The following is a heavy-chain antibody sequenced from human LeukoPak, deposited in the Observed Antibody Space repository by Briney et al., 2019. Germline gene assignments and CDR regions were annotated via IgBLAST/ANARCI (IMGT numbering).Heavy chain of an antibody. Sequence: SVKVSCKASGGTFSSYAISWVRQAPGQGLEWMGGIIPIFGTANYAQKFQGRVTITADESTSTAYMELSSLRSEDTAVYYCASGRFLEWPNNWFDPWGQGTLVTVSS. J-gene: IGHJ5*02. CDR2: IIPIFGTA. CDR3: ASGRFLEWPNNWFDP. V-gene: IGHV1-69*01. D-gene: IGHD3-3*01. CDR1: GGTFSSYA.